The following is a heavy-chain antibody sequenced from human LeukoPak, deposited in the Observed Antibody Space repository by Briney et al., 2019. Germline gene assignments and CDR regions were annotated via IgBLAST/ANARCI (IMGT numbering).Heavy chain of an antibody. Sequence: PSETLSLTCSVPGGSIRSYYWSWIRQTPGKGLEWIGHMYHSGSANYNPSLWSRVTISIDKSKDQFSLNLRAVTAADTAVYYCARGPPFLEWEKNWFDPWGQGTLVTVSS. D-gene: IGHD3-3*02. CDR3: ARGPPFLEWEKNWFDP. V-gene: IGHV4-4*09. J-gene: IGHJ5*02. CDR2: MYHSGSA. CDR1: GGSIRSYY.